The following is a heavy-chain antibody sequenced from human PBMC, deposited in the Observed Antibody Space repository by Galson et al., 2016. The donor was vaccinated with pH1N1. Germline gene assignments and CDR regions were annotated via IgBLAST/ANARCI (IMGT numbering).Heavy chain of an antibody. CDR3: AHTLYGDYVDWFDP. D-gene: IGHD4-17*01. CDR1: GFSLSTNGVG. Sequence: PALVKPTQTLTLTCTFSGFSLSTNGVGVGWIRQPPGKALEWLALIYWNDDKRYSPSLRSKLVITKDTSKNQVVLTMTNMDPVDTATYYCAHTLYGDYVDWFDPWGQGTLVTVSS. CDR2: IYWNDDK. V-gene: IGHV2-5*01. J-gene: IGHJ5*02.